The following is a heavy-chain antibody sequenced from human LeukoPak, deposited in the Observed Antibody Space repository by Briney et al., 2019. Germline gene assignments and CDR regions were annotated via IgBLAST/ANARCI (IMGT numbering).Heavy chain of an antibody. V-gene: IGHV1-18*01. Sequence: APVKVSCKASGYTFTSYGISWVRQAPGQGLEWVGWISAYNGNTNYAQKLQGRVTMTTDTSTSTAYMELRSLRSDDTAVYYCARVARANCSSTSCYVLSNWFDPWGQETLVTVSS. D-gene: IGHD2-2*01. CDR1: GYTFTSYG. CDR3: ARVARANCSSTSCYVLSNWFDP. J-gene: IGHJ5*02. CDR2: ISAYNGNT.